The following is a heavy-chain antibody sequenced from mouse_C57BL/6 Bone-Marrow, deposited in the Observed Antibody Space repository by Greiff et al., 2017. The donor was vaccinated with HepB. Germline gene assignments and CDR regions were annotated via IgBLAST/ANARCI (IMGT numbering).Heavy chain of an antibody. V-gene: IGHV5-17*01. CDR1: GFTFSDYG. J-gene: IGHJ2*01. Sequence: EVQLVESGGGLVKPGGSLKLSCAASGFTFSDYGMHWVRQAPEKGLEWVAYISSGSSTIYYADTVKGRFTISRDNAKNTLFLQMTSLRSEDTAMYYCARAHYGSSHRGFYYFDYWGQGTTLTVSS. D-gene: IGHD1-1*01. CDR2: ISSGSSTI. CDR3: ARAHYGSSHRGFYYFDY.